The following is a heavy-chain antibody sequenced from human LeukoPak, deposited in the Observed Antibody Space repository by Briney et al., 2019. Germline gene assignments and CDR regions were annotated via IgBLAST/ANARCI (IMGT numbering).Heavy chain of an antibody. CDR3: ASRYSPFDF. D-gene: IGHD5-18*01. CDR2: ISGAGSTT. CDR1: GFTFSDYY. J-gene: IGHJ4*02. Sequence: GGSLRLSCAVSGFTFSDYYMSWIRQAPGKGLEWVSSISGAGSTTQYADSVRGRFTISRDNAKNSLYLQMNSLRAEDTAVYYCASRYSPFDFWGQGTLVTVSS. V-gene: IGHV3-11*04.